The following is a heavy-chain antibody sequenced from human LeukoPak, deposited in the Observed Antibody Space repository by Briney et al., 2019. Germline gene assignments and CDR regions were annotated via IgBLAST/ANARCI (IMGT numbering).Heavy chain of an antibody. V-gene: IGHV3-74*01. Sequence: GGSLRLSCAASGFTFSSYWMHWVRRAPGKGLVWVSRINSDGSSTSYADSVKGRFTISRDNAKNTLYLQMNSLRAEDTAVYYCARASYQLQGYFDYWGQGTLVTVSS. CDR2: INSDGSST. J-gene: IGHJ4*02. CDR1: GFTFSSYW. D-gene: IGHD2-2*01. CDR3: ARASYQLQGYFDY.